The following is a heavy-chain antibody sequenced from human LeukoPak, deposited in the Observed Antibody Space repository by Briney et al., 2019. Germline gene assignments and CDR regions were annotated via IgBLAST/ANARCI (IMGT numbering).Heavy chain of an antibody. V-gene: IGHV3-23*01. Sequence: GGSLRLSCAASGFTFSSCAMSWVRQAPGKGLEWVSAISGSGGSTYYADSVKGRFTISRDNSKNTLYLQMNSLRAEDTAVYYCAKDQGYSSGWYTKSFDYWGQGTLVAVSS. CDR1: GFTFSSCA. D-gene: IGHD6-19*01. CDR3: AKDQGYSSGWYTKSFDY. J-gene: IGHJ4*02. CDR2: ISGSGGST.